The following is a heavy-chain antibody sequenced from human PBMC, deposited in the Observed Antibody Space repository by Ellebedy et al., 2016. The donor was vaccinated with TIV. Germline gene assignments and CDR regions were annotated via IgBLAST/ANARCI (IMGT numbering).Heavy chain of an antibody. CDR3: ARDIVVVPAAMPVGLGY. D-gene: IGHD2-2*01. CDR1: GFTFSSYA. V-gene: IGHV3-30-3*01. J-gene: IGHJ4*02. CDR2: ISYDGSNK. Sequence: PGGSLRLSCAASGFTFSSYAMHWVRQAPGKGLEWVAVISYDGSNKYYADSVTGRFTISRDNSKNTLYLQMNSLRAEDTAVYYCARDIVVVPAAMPVGLGYWGQGTLVTVSS.